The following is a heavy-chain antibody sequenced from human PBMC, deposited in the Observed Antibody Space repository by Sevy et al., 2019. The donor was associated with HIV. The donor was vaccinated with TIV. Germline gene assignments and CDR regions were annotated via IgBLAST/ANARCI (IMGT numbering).Heavy chain of an antibody. Sequence: ETLSLTCTVSGGSITSLYWNWIRQPPGKGLEWIANIYYNGNINYNPTLNSRATLTLDTSKNQFSLRLSSVTAADTAMYYCAGENAWGRGYSWGQGTLVTVSS. D-gene: IGHD1-26*01. J-gene: IGHJ4*02. CDR3: AGENAWGRGYS. V-gene: IGHV4-59*08. CDR1: GGSITSLY. CDR2: IYYNGNI.